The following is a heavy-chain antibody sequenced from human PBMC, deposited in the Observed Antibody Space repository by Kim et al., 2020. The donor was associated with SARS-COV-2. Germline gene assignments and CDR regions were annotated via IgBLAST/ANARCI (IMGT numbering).Heavy chain of an antibody. V-gene: IGHV1-46*01. CDR3: ARDRFLTEPDSSGLDY. CDR2: INPSGGST. CDR1: GYTFTSYY. D-gene: IGHD6-19*01. J-gene: IGHJ4*02. Sequence: ASVKVSCKASGYTFTSYYMHWVRQAPGQGLEWMGIINPSGGSTSYAQKFQGRVTMTRDTSTSTVYMELSSLRSEDTAVYYCARDRFLTEPDSSGLDYWGQGTLVTVSS.